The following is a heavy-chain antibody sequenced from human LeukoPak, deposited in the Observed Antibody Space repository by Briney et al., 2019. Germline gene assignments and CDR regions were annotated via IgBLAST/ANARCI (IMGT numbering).Heavy chain of an antibody. CDR3: ARDSYFDWLPNYYYYYYYMDV. Sequence: GGSLRLSCAASGFTFSSYWMSWFRQAPGKGLEWVANIKQDGSEKYYVDSVKGRFTISRDNAKNSLYLQMNSLRAEDTAVYYCARDSYFDWLPNYYYYYYYMDVWGKGTTVTISS. J-gene: IGHJ6*03. V-gene: IGHV3-7*01. CDR1: GFTFSSYW. D-gene: IGHD3-9*01. CDR2: IKQDGSEK.